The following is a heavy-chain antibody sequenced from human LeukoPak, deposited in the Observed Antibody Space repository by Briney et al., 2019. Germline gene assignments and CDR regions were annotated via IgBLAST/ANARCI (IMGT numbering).Heavy chain of an antibody. Sequence: PGGSLRLSCAASGFTFSSYAMSWIRQPPGKGLEWIGSIYYSGSTYYNPSLKSRVTISVDTSKNQFSLKLSSVTAADTAVYYCARYFFGLGSSWYYFDYWGQGTLVTVSS. CDR3: ARYFFGLGSSWYYFDY. CDR2: IYYSGST. D-gene: IGHD6-13*01. CDR1: GFTFSSYA. V-gene: IGHV4-39*01. J-gene: IGHJ4*02.